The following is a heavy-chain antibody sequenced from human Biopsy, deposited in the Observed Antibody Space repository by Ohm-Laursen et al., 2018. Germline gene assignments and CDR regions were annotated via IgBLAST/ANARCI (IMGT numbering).Heavy chain of an antibody. Sequence: GTLSLTCTVSGGSVSGYYCNWIRQPPGKGLEWIGYIYYSGSTNYNPSLKSRVTISIDTSKNQFSLNMSSVTAADTAVYYCAREFYGNGMDVWGQGTTVTVS. CDR3: AREFYGNGMDV. D-gene: IGHD4-17*01. J-gene: IGHJ6*02. CDR1: GGSVSGYY. V-gene: IGHV4-59*02. CDR2: IYYSGST.